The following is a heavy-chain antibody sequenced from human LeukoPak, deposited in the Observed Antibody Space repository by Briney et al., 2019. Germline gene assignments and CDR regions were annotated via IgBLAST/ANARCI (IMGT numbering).Heavy chain of an antibody. Sequence: GGSLRLSCAASGFTFSSYSMNWVRQAPGKGLEWVSSISSSSSYIYYADSVKGRFTISRDNAKNSLYLQMNSLRAEDTAVYYCARGRRGIWFGEPVFYGMDVWGQGTTVTVSS. J-gene: IGHJ6*02. CDR3: ARGRRGIWFGEPVFYGMDV. V-gene: IGHV3-21*01. CDR2: ISSSSSYI. CDR1: GFTFSSYS. D-gene: IGHD3-10*01.